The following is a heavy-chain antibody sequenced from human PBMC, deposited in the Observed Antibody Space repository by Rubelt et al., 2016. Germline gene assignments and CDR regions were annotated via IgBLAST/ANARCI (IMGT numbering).Heavy chain of an antibody. Sequence: QVQLQQWGAGLLKPSETLSLTCAVYGGSFSGYYWSWIRQPPGKGLEWIGELNHSGSTNYNPSLKSRVTISVDTSKNQFSLKLSSVTAADTAVYYCVRVKPTVVIYAAEENYFDFWGQGTLGTVSA. J-gene: IGHJ4*02. D-gene: IGHD2-21*01. V-gene: IGHV4-34*01. CDR3: VRVKPTVVIYAAEENYFDF. CDR1: GGSFSGYY. CDR2: LNHSGST.